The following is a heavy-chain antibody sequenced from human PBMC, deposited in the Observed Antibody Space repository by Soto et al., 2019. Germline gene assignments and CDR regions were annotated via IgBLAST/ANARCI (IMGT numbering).Heavy chain of an antibody. CDR1: GFTFSSYA. D-gene: IGHD6-19*01. CDR3: AKNPCGYSSLCYFDY. V-gene: IGHV3-23*01. J-gene: IGHJ4*02. Sequence: EVQLLESGGGLVQPGGSLRLSCAAAGFTFSSYAMSWVRQAPGKGLEWVSAISGSGGSTYYADSVKGRFTISRDNSKNTLYLQMNSLRAEDTAVYYCAKNPCGYSSLCYFDYWGQGTLVTVSS. CDR2: ISGSGGST.